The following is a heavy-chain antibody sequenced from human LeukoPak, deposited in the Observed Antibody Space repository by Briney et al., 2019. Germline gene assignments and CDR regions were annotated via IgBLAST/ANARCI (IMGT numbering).Heavy chain of an antibody. V-gene: IGHV4-61*05. Sequence: SETLSLTCTVSGDSISRISDSFRRSSYYWGWVRQSPGKGLEWIGYIYYSGSTNYNPSLKSRVTISVDTSKNQFSLKLSSVTAADTAVYYCARSYDSSGYLGDWGQGTLVTVSS. D-gene: IGHD3-22*01. CDR1: GDSISRISDSFRRSSYY. J-gene: IGHJ4*02. CDR3: ARSYDSSGYLGD. CDR2: IYYSGST.